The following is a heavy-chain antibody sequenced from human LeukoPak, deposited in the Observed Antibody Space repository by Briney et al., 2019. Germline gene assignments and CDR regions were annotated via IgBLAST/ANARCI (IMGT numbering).Heavy chain of an antibody. D-gene: IGHD5-18*01. Sequence: GGSLRLSCAASGFTFSSYGMHWVRQAPGKGLEWVAVISYDDGSNKYYADSVKGRFTISRDNTKNTLYLQMNSLRAEDTAVYYCAKEQLTSGYSFLTDYWGQGTLVTVSS. J-gene: IGHJ4*02. CDR3: AKEQLTSGYSFLTDY. V-gene: IGHV3-30*18. CDR1: GFTFSSYG. CDR2: ISYDDGSNK.